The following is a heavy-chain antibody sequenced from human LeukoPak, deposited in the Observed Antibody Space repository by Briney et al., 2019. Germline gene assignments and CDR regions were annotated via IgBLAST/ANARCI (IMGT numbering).Heavy chain of an antibody. Sequence: ASVKVSCKASGYTFTSYGISWVRQAPGQGLEWMGWISAYNGNTNYAQKLQGRVTMTTDTSTSTAYMEPRSLRSDDTAVYYCARVVDTMVRGVIPDYWGQGTLVTVSS. D-gene: IGHD3-10*01. CDR3: ARVVDTMVRGVIPDY. CDR2: ISAYNGNT. J-gene: IGHJ4*02. CDR1: GYTFTSYG. V-gene: IGHV1-18*01.